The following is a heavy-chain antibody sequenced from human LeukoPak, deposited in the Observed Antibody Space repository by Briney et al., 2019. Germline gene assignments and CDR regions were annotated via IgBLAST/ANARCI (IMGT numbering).Heavy chain of an antibody. Sequence: SVKVSCKASGGTFSSYAISWVRQAPGQGLEWMGGIIPIFGTANYAQKFQGRVTITADESTSTAYMELSSLRSEDTAVYYCARRPRLSDAFDIWGQGTMVTASS. CDR2: IIPIFGTA. V-gene: IGHV1-69*13. CDR1: GGTFSSYA. J-gene: IGHJ3*02. CDR3: ARRPRLSDAFDI. D-gene: IGHD4/OR15-4a*01.